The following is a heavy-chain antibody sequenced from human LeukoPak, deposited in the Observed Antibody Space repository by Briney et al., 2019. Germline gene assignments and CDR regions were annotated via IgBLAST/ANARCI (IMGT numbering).Heavy chain of an antibody. CDR3: AREGRGYCRSTSCYNCFDP. V-gene: IGHV4-4*07. CDR2: IYTGGST. D-gene: IGHD2-2*02. J-gene: IGHJ5*02. CDR1: GGSISSYS. Sequence: SETLSLTCIVSGGSISSYSWSWIRQPAGKGLEWIGRIYTGGSTNYNPSLKSRVTMSVDTSKNQFSLKLSSVTAAGTAVYYCAREGRGYCRSTSCYNCFDPWGQGTLVTVSS.